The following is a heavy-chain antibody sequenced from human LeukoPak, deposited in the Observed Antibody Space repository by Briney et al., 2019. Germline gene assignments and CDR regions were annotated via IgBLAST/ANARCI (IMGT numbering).Heavy chain of an antibody. V-gene: IGHV3-53*01. J-gene: IGHJ4*02. D-gene: IGHD6-13*01. CDR2: IYTGGST. Sequence: GGSLRLSCAASGFTVSSNYMSWVRQAPGKGLEWVSVIYTGGSTYYADSVKGRFTISRDNAKNSVYLQMNSLRDEDTAMYYCASVGRDSSNWDYWGQGTLVTVSS. CDR3: ASVGRDSSNWDY. CDR1: GFTVSSNY.